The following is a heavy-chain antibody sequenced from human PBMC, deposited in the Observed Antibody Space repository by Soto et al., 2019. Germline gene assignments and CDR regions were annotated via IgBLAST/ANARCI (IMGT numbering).Heavy chain of an antibody. V-gene: IGHV4-59*01. D-gene: IGHD3-22*01. CDR1: GGSISSYY. J-gene: IGHJ4*02. CDR3: ARDVGYYDSSGYYPYYFDY. CDR2: IYYSGST. Sequence: SETLSLTXTVSGGSISSYYWSWIRQPPGKGLEWIGYIYYSGSTNYNPSLKSRVTISVDTSKNQFSLKLSSVTAADTAVYYCARDVGYYDSSGYYPYYFDYWGQGTLVTVSS.